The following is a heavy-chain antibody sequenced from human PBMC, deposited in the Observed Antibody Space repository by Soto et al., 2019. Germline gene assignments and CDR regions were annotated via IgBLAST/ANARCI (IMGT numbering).Heavy chain of an antibody. Sequence: ASVKVSCKASGYTFTSYAMHWVRQAPGQRLEWMGWINAGNGNTSYAQKFQGRVTITRDTSASTAYMELRSLRSDDTAVYYCARAKDSTYDYWGQGTLVPVSS. V-gene: IGHV1-3*01. J-gene: IGHJ4*02. CDR1: GYTFTSYA. CDR3: ARAKDSTYDY. CDR2: INAGNGNT. D-gene: IGHD3-22*01.